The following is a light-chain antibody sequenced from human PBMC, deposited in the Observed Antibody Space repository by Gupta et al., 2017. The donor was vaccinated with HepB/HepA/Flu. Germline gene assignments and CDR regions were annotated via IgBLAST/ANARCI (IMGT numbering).Light chain of an antibody. CDR3: QQHDRDPPT. CDR2: WAS. CDR1: QSVFYSVNNKNY. V-gene: IGKV4-1*01. Sequence: DIVITQSPDSLAVSLGETATINCKYSQSVFYSVNNKNYLVWYQQKPGQPPKLLINWASIRESGGPDRFSGSGSGTDFTLTISSLQAEEVAVYYCQQHDRDPPTFGPGTQVDIK. J-gene: IGKJ3*01.